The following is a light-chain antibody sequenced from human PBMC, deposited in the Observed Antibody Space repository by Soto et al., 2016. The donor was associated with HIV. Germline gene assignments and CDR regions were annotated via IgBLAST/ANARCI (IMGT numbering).Light chain of an antibody. CDR2: GAS. V-gene: IGKV1-16*02. J-gene: IGKJ4*01. CDR3: QQFNNYPSLS. Sequence: DIQMTQSPSSLSASVGDTVTITCRASQDINNYLAWFQQKPGKAPKSLIYGASTLQSGVSSKFSGSRSGTDFTLTISSLQPEDFATYHCQQFNNYPSLSFGGGTKVELK. CDR1: QDINNY.